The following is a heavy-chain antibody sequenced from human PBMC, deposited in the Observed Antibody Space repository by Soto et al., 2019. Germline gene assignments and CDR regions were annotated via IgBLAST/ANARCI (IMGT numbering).Heavy chain of an antibody. J-gene: IGHJ4*02. CDR1: GYTFRNYG. CDR2: VSAYNRNT. V-gene: IGHV1-18*01. D-gene: IGHD1-26*01. CDR3: ARERRWESLTY. Sequence: QVQLVQSGAEVKKPGASVKVSCEAYGYTFRNYGITWVRQAPGQGLEWMGWVSAYNRNTNYAQKLQERVTMTTDTSTSTAYMELRSLRSDDTAIYFCARERRWESLTYWGQGTLVTVSS.